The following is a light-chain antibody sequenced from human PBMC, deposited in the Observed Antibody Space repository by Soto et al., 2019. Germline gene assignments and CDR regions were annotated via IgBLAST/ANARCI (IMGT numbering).Light chain of an antibody. J-gene: IGKJ2*01. V-gene: IGKV3-15*01. Sequence: EIVMTQSPATLSVSPGERATLSCRASQSVSSNLAWYQQKPGQAPRLLIYGAATRTTGIPARFSGSGSGTGFTLPISSLLSEDFAVYSCQQYNNWMYTFGQGTKLEIK. CDR3: QQYNNWMYT. CDR2: GAA. CDR1: QSVSSN.